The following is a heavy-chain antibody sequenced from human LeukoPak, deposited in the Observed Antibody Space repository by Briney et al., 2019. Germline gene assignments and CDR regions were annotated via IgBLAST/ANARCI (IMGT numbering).Heavy chain of an antibody. D-gene: IGHD2-15*01. Sequence: GGSLRLSCAASGFTFSSYAMSWVRQAPGKGLEWVSAISGSGGSTYYADSVKGRFAISRDNSKNTLYLQMNSLRAEDTAVYYCAKLVPGDCSGGSRYFYYFDYWGQGTLVTVSS. V-gene: IGHV3-23*01. CDR3: AKLVPGDCSGGSRYFYYFDY. CDR2: ISGSGGST. CDR1: GFTFSSYA. J-gene: IGHJ4*02.